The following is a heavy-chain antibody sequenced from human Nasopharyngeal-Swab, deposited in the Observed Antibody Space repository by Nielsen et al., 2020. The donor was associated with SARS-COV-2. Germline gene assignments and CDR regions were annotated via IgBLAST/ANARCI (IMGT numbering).Heavy chain of an antibody. Sequence: WIRQHPGKGMEWVAVISYDGSNKYYADSVKGRFTISRDNSKNTLYLQMNSLRAEDTAVYYCAKGPHHYYGSGSYYPAFDIWGQGTMVTVSS. CDR2: ISYDGSNK. V-gene: IGHV3-30*18. J-gene: IGHJ3*02. D-gene: IGHD3-10*01. CDR3: AKGPHHYYGSGSYYPAFDI.